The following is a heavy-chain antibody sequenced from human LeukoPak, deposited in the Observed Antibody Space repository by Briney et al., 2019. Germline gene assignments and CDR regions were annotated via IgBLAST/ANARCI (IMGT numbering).Heavy chain of an antibody. D-gene: IGHD3-22*01. J-gene: IGHJ4*02. V-gene: IGHV3-23*01. CDR1: GFTFSTYT. CDR2: ISGSGGST. CDR3: AKDRHDSSGYYVLGY. Sequence: GGSLRLSCAASGFTFSTYTMSWVRQAPGKGLEWVSAISGSGGSTYYADSVKGRFTISRDNSKNTLYLQMNSLRAEDTAVYYCAKDRHDSSGYYVLGYWGQGTLVTVSS.